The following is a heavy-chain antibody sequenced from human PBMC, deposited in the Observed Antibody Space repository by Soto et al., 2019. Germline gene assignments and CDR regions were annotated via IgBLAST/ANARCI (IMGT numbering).Heavy chain of an antibody. CDR3: ARLTPTGAVAGNTDY. D-gene: IGHD6-19*01. CDR1: GGSFSGYY. J-gene: IGHJ4*02. Sequence: SETLSLTCAVYGGSFSGYYWSWIRQPPGKGLEWIGEINHSGSTNYNPSLKSRVTISVDTSKNQFSLKLSSVTAADTAVYYCARLTPTGAVAGNTDYWGQGSLVTVSS. CDR2: INHSGST. V-gene: IGHV4-34*01.